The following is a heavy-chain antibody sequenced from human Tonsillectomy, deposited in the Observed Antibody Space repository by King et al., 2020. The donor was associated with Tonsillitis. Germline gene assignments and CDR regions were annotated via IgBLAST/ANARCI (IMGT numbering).Heavy chain of an antibody. J-gene: IGHJ6*03. CDR3: ARDTGYYYSMDV. CDR1: GFTFSNYW. Sequence: VQLVESGGNLVQPGGSLRLSCAASGFTFSNYWMSWVRQAPGRGLEWVANIKQDGSEKYYVDSVKGRFTISRDNAKNSLYLQMNSLRAEDTAVYYCARDTGYYYSMDVWGKGTTVTVSS. D-gene: IGHD4-17*01. CDR2: IKQDGSEK. V-gene: IGHV3-7*03.